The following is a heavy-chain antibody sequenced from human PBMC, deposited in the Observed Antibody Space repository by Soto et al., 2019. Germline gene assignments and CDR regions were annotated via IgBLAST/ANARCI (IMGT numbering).Heavy chain of an antibody. D-gene: IGHD4-17*01. J-gene: IGHJ4*02. CDR2: IYHSGST. CDR3: ARSMTTVTDPFDY. Sequence: PSETLSLTCAVSGYSISSGYYWGWIRQPPGKGLEWIGSIYHSGSTYYNPSLKSRVTISVDTSKNQFSLKLSSVTAADTAVYYCARSMTTVTDPFDYWGQGTLVTVSS. CDR1: GYSISSGYY. V-gene: IGHV4-38-2*01.